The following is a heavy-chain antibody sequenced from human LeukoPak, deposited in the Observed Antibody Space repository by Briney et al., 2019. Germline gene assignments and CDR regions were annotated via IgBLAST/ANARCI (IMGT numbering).Heavy chain of an antibody. CDR3: ARVSYQEGVDY. J-gene: IGHJ4*02. V-gene: IGHV4-61*02. D-gene: IGHD2-2*01. CDR1: GGSINGGNYY. Sequence: SETLSLTCTVSGGSINGGNYYWTWIRQPAGKGLEWIGRIYPSGSTNYNPSLTSRVTISVDTSKNQFSLKLSFVTAADTAVYYCARVSYQEGVDYWGQGTLVTVSS. CDR2: IYPSGST.